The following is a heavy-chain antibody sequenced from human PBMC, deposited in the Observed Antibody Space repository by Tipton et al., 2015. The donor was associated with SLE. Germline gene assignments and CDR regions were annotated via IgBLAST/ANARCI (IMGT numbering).Heavy chain of an antibody. J-gene: IGHJ4*02. Sequence: SLRLSCAASGFTFSDYAMNWVRQAPGKGLEWVSVIYSGGSTYYADSVKGRFTISRDNSKNTVYLQMNSLRPEDTAVYYCARDVVGATEGLDYWGQGTLVTVSS. CDR2: IYSGGST. CDR3: ARDVVGATEGLDY. V-gene: IGHV3-53*05. D-gene: IGHD1-26*01. CDR1: GFTFSDYA.